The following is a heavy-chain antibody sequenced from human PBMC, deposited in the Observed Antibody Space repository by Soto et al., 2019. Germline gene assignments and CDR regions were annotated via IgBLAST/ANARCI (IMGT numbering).Heavy chain of an antibody. J-gene: IGHJ5*02. V-gene: IGHV4-39*01. D-gene: IGHD4-17*01. Sequence: QLQLQESGPGLVKPAETLSLTCTVSGGSIRSTSYYWGWIRQPPGKGLEWVGSIFCSSSTYYNPSLESRVTISADTSKNQISLKLKSVTAADMAVYYCARLYGDYDHWGQGTLVTVSS. CDR2: IFCSSST. CDR1: GGSIRSTSYY. CDR3: ARLYGDYDH.